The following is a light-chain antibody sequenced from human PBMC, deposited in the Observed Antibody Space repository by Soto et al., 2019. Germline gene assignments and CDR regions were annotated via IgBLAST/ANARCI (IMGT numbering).Light chain of an antibody. CDR2: GNN. Sequence: QSVLTQPPSVSGAPGQRVTISCTGSSSNIGAGYDVHWYQQLPGTAPKLLIYGNNNRPSGVPDRFSGSKSGTSASLAITGVQAEDEADYYCQSYDGSLSGVVFGGGTKVTVL. J-gene: IGLJ2*01. CDR3: QSYDGSLSGVV. CDR1: SSNIGAGYD. V-gene: IGLV1-40*01.